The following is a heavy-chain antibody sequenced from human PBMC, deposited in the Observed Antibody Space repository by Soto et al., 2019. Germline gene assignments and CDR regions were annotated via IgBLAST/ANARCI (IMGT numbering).Heavy chain of an antibody. CDR3: ARGSSSWYTDFCWFDP. V-gene: IGHV1-2*04. D-gene: IGHD6-13*01. CDR2: INPNSGGT. CDR1: GYTFTGYY. J-gene: IGHJ5*02. Sequence: QVQLVQSGAEVKKPGASVKVSCKASGYTFTGYYMHWVRQAPGQGLEWMGWINPNSGGTNYAQKFQGWVTMTRDTSISTAYMELSRLRSDDTAVYYCARGSSSWYTDFCWFDPWGQGTLVTVSS.